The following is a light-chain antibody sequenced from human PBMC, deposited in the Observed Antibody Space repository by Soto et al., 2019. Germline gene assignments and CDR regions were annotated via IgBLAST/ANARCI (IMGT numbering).Light chain of an antibody. Sequence: DIQMTQSPSTLSSSVGDRFTISFRASQSISSWLAWYQQKPGKAPKLLIYKASTLKSGVPSRFSGSGSGTEFTLTISSLQPDDFATYYCQHYNSYSEAFGQGTKVDIK. CDR2: KAS. V-gene: IGKV1-5*03. CDR1: QSISSW. J-gene: IGKJ1*01. CDR3: QHYNSYSEA.